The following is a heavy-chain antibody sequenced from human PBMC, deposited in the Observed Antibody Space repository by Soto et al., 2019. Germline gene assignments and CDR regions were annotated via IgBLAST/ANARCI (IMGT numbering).Heavy chain of an antibody. Sequence: QVQLQESGPGLVKPSETLSLTCTVSGGSVSSGSYYWSWLRQPPGKGLEWIGYIYYSGSTNYNPSLKRRVIISVDTSKNQFSLKLISVTAADTAVYYCAREDYYDSSDWGQGTLVTVSS. J-gene: IGHJ1*01. CDR2: IYYSGST. V-gene: IGHV4-61*01. CDR1: GGSVSSGSYY. CDR3: AREDYYDSSD. D-gene: IGHD3-22*01.